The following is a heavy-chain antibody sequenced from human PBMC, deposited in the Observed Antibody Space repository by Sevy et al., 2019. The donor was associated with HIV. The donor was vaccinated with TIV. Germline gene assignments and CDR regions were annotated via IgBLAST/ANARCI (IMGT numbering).Heavy chain of an antibody. Sequence: GGSLRLSCTTSGFTFNNHAMTWVRQAPGQGLEWVSTISGGGDTNYADSVKGRFTISRDNSKNTLFLQMNSLRAEDTALYYCAKDHYTAVPIFGVVPPGYYGLDVWGHGTTVTVSS. J-gene: IGHJ6*02. V-gene: IGHV3-23*01. D-gene: IGHD3-3*01. CDR2: ISGGGDT. CDR1: GFTFNNHA. CDR3: AKDHYTAVPIFGVVPPGYYGLDV.